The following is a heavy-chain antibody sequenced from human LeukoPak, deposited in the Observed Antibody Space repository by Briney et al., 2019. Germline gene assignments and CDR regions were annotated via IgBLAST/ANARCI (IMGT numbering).Heavy chain of an antibody. CDR1: GDTLTELS. D-gene: IGHD1-20*01. CDR3: ATDIITGTTYVY. CDR2: FDPEDGET. J-gene: IGHJ4*02. Sequence: ASVKVSCKVSGDTLTELSMHWVRQAPGKGLEWMGGFDPEDGETIYAQKFQGRVTMTEDTSTDTAYMELSSLRSEDTAVYYCATDIITGTTYVYWGQGTLVTVSS. V-gene: IGHV1-24*01.